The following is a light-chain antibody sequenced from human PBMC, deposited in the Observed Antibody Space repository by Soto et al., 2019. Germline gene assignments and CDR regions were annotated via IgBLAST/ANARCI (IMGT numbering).Light chain of an antibody. Sequence: QSALTQPPSASGSPGQSVTISCTGTSNDVGGYNYVSWYQQHPGKPPKLMIYEVSKRPSGVPDRFSGSKSGNTASLTVSGLQAEDEADYYCNSYAGSNNLVFGGGTKLTVL. V-gene: IGLV2-8*01. CDR3: NSYAGSNNLV. CDR2: EVS. CDR1: SNDVGGYNY. J-gene: IGLJ2*01.